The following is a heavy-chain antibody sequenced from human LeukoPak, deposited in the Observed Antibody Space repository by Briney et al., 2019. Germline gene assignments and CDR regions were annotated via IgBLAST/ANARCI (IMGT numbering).Heavy chain of an antibody. CDR1: GFTFSSYA. J-gene: IGHJ4*02. CDR3: ATYDFWSGYGVGC. Sequence: GGSLRLSCAASGFTFSSYALSWVRQAPGKGLEWVSAISDSGGSTYYADSVKGRFTISRDNSKNTLYLQMNSLRAEDTAVYYCATYDFWSGYGVGCWGQGTLVTVSS. CDR2: ISDSGGST. V-gene: IGHV3-23*01. D-gene: IGHD3-3*01.